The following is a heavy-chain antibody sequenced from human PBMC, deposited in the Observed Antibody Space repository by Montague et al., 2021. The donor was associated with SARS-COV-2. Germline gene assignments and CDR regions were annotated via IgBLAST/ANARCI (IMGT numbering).Heavy chain of an antibody. CDR1: GFTSSSYA. D-gene: IGHD3-9*01. J-gene: IGHJ6*02. Sequence: SLRLSCAASGFTSSSYAMHWVRQAPGKGLEWVAVISYDGSNKYYADSVKGRFTISRDNSKNTLYLQMNSLRAEDTAVYYCAVDDILTGYYNEYGMDVWGQGTTVTVSS. CDR3: AVDDILTGYYNEYGMDV. CDR2: ISYDGSNK. V-gene: IGHV3-30-3*01.